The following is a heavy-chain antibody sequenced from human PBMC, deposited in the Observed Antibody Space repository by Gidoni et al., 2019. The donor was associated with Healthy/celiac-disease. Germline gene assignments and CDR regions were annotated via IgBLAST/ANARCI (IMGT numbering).Heavy chain of an antibody. Sequence: QLQLVESGGGAVQPGRSLRLSCAASGFTFSSYAMHWVRQAPGKGLEWVAVISYDGSNKYYADSVKGRFTISRDNSKNTLYLQMNSLRAEDTAVYYCARDDPDYEVGFDYWGQGTLVTVSS. CDR3: ARDDPDYEVGFDY. J-gene: IGHJ4*02. CDR1: GFTFSSYA. V-gene: IGHV3-30-3*01. CDR2: ISYDGSNK. D-gene: IGHD4-17*01.